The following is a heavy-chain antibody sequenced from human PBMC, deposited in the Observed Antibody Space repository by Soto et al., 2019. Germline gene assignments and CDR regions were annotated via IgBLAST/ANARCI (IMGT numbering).Heavy chain of an antibody. CDR1: GGSISSSSYY. CDR3: ARHSAKVYYDILTGYDAFDI. CDR2: IYYSGST. J-gene: IGHJ3*02. D-gene: IGHD3-9*01. V-gene: IGHV4-39*01. Sequence: SETLSLTCTVSGGSISSSSYYWGWIRQPPGKGLEWIGSIYYSGSTYYNPSLKSRVTISVDTSKNQFSLKLSSVTAADTAVYYCARHSAKVYYDILTGYDAFDIWGQGTMVTVSS.